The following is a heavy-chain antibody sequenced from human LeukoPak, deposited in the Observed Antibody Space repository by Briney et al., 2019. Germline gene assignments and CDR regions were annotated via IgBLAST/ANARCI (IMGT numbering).Heavy chain of an antibody. D-gene: IGHD2-21*02. CDR1: GGSISSYY. Sequence: SETLSLTCTVSGGSISSYYWSWIRQPPGKGLEWIGYTYYSGSTNYNPSLKSRVTISVDTSKNQFSLKLSSVTAADTAVYYCARERVHCGGDCYTIYDYWGQGTLVTVSS. J-gene: IGHJ4*02. CDR2: TYYSGST. V-gene: IGHV4-59*08. CDR3: ARERVHCGGDCYTIYDY.